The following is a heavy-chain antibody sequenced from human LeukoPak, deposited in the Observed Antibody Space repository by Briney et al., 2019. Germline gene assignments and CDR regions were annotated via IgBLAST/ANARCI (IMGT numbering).Heavy chain of an antibody. CDR1: GYTFTSYG. CDR3: ARVTHDFAIFGVVIIGPLDY. V-gene: IGHV1-18*01. Sequence: ASVKVSCKASGYTFTSYGISWVRQAPGQGLEWMGWISAYNGNTNYAQKLQGRVTMTTDTSTSTAHMELRSLRSDDTAVYYCARVTHDFAIFGVVIIGPLDYWGQGTLVTVSS. D-gene: IGHD3-3*01. CDR2: ISAYNGNT. J-gene: IGHJ4*02.